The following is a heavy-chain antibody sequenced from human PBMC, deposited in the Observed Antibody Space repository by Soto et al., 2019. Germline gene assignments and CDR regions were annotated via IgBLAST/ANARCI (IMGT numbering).Heavy chain of an antibody. CDR1: GFTFSSYA. CDR3: AQSAHWGIRYYFDY. CDR2: ISYDGSNK. Sequence: PGGSLRLSCAASGFTFSSYAMHWVRQAPGKGLEWVAVISYDGSNKYYADSVKGRFTISRDNSKNTLYLQMNSLRAEDTAVYYCAQSAHWGIRYYFDYWGQGTLVTVSS. V-gene: IGHV3-30-3*01. J-gene: IGHJ4*02. D-gene: IGHD3-16*01.